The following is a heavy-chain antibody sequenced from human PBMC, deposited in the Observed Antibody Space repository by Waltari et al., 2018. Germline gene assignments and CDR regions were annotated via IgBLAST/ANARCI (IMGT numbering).Heavy chain of an antibody. CDR3: ARSWMATMNWGWCDP. CDR2: NYPGYSDT. Sequence: EVQLVQSGAEVKKPGESLKISCKGSGYSFTSYWIGWVRQMPGKGLEWMGTNYPGYSDTRYRPSSQGQVTTSADKSISTADLQWSSLKASDTAMYYCARSWMATMNWGWCDPWGQGTLVTVS. V-gene: IGHV5-51*01. CDR1: GYSFTSYW. D-gene: IGHD5-12*01. J-gene: IGHJ5*02.